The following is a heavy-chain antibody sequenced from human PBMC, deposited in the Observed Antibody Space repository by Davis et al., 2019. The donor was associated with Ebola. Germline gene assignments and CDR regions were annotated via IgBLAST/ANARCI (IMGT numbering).Heavy chain of an antibody. CDR3: ARRGSDYDFWSGYGARTDNWFDP. CDR1: GYTFTSYD. V-gene: IGHV1-69*13. D-gene: IGHD3-3*01. J-gene: IGHJ5*02. CDR2: IIPIFGTA. Sequence: SVKVSCKASGYTFTSYDINWVRQATGQGLEWMGGIIPIFGTANYAQKFQGRVTITADESTSTAYMELRSLRSDDTAVYYCARRGSDYDFWSGYGARTDNWFDPWGQGTLVTVSS.